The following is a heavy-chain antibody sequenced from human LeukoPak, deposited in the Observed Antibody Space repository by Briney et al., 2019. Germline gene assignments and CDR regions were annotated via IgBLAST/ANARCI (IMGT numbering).Heavy chain of an antibody. CDR1: GFTFSNYA. J-gene: IGHJ4*02. D-gene: IGHD2-2*01. CDR3: VNLGYCSSPTCPWG. V-gene: IGHV3-64D*06. Sequence: GGSLRLSCSVSGFTFSNYAMHWVRQAPGKGLEYVSAISSDGGGTYYADSVKGRFTISRDNSENSLYLQMSSPRAEDTAVYYCVNLGYCSSPTCPWGWGQGTLVIVSS. CDR2: ISSDGGGT.